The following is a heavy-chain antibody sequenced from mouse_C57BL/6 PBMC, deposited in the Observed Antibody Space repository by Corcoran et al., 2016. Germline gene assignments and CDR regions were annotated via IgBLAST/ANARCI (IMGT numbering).Heavy chain of an antibody. J-gene: IGHJ3*01. CDR3: ARSGPSSLFAY. Sequence: QVQLKQSGAELVRPGASVKLSCKASGYTFTDYYINWVKQRPGQGLEWIARIYPGSGNTYYNEKFKGKATLTAEKSSSTAYMQLSSLTSEDSAVYCCARSGPSSLFAYWGQGTLVTVSA. V-gene: IGHV1-76*01. CDR1: GYTFTDYY. D-gene: IGHD6-1*01. CDR2: IYPGSGNT.